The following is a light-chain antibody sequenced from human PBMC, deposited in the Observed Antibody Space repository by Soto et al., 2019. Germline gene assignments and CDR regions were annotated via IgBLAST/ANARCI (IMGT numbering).Light chain of an antibody. V-gene: IGKV1-5*01. CDR2: DAS. CDR1: QSISSW. CDR3: QQSSGSRDWA. Sequence: DIQMTQSPSTLSASVGDRVTITCRASQSISSWLAWYQQKPGKAPKLLIYDASSLESGVPSRFSGRGSGTDFTLTIRGLQPEDFATYYCQQSSGSRDWAFGQGTKVDIK. J-gene: IGKJ1*01.